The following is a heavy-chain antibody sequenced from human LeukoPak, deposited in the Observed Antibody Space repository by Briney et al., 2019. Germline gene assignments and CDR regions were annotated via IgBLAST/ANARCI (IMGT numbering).Heavy chain of an antibody. D-gene: IGHD1-26*01. CDR1: GFTFSDYY. CDR3: AREVMSGSYDY. Sequence: GGSLRLSCAASGFTFSDYYMSWIRQAPGKGLEWVSYISSSGSTIYYADSVKGRFTISRDNAKNSLYLQMNSLRAGDTAVYYCAREVMSGSYDYWGQGTLVTVSS. J-gene: IGHJ4*02. CDR2: ISSSGSTI. V-gene: IGHV3-11*04.